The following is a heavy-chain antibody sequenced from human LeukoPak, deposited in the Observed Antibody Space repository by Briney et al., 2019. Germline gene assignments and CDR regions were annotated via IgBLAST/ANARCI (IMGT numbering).Heavy chain of an antibody. D-gene: IGHD1-26*01. CDR2: ISWNSGSI. J-gene: IGHJ4*02. V-gene: IGHV3-9*01. CDR3: AKGVFVGATNGYYFDY. CDR1: GFTFDDYA. Sequence: GRSLSLSCAASGFTFDDYAMHWVRQAPGKGLEWVSGISWNSGSIGYADSVKGRFTISRDNAKNSLYLQMNSLRAEDTALYYCAKGVFVGATNGYYFDYWGQGTLVTVSS.